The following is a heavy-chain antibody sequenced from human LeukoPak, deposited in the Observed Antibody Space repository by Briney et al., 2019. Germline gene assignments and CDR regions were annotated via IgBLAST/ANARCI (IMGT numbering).Heavy chain of an antibody. CDR3: ARAFLDADNLGKTTVVTQPTVVRYFDL. V-gene: IGHV4-4*02. J-gene: IGHJ2*01. Sequence: SGTLSLTCAVSGGSISSSNWWSWVRQPPGKGLEWIGEIYHSGSTNYNPSLKSRVTISVDTSKNQFSLKLSSVTAADTAVYYCARAFLDADNLGKTTVVTQPTVVRYFDLWGRGTLVTVSS. CDR2: IYHSGST. CDR1: GGSISSSNW. D-gene: IGHD4-23*01.